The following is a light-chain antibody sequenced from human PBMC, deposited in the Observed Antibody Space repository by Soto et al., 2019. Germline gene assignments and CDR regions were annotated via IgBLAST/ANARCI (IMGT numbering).Light chain of an antibody. V-gene: IGKV1-39*01. J-gene: IGKJ2*01. CDR1: QSISSW. Sequence: DIQMTQSPSTLSASVGDRVTITCRASQSISSWLAWYQQKPGKAPKLLIYATSNLQSGVPSRISGSGSGTEFTLTISSVQPEDFATYFCQQSYSAQYTFGQGTKVDIK. CDR3: QQSYSAQYT. CDR2: ATS.